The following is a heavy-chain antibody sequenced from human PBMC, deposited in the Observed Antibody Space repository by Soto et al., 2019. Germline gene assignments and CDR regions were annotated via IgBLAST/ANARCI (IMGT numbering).Heavy chain of an antibody. CDR1: GGSVSGYY. CDR2: INHRGST. Sequence: QVQLQQWGAGLLKPSAALSLTCAIYGGSVSGYYWTWIRQPPGTGLAWMGEINHRGSTNDNPSIKGRVTKSVDTSKNHVCLKLTSVVADDTAVYYGARDKITGLFDYWGQGTLVTVSS. D-gene: IGHD2-8*02. V-gene: IGHV4-34*01. J-gene: IGHJ4*02. CDR3: ARDKITGLFDY.